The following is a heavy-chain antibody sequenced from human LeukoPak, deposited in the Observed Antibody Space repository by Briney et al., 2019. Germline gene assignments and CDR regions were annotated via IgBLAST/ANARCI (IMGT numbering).Heavy chain of an antibody. Sequence: GGSLRLSCEASGFTFNDYVLSWVPPAPRKGLEGVSGIILNGGSTGYADSVKGRFTISRDNDKNSLYLQMNSLRAEDTAVYYCASSTVVYGFDYWGQGTLVTVSS. CDR3: ASSTVVYGFDY. V-gene: IGHV3-20*04. CDR2: IILNGGST. J-gene: IGHJ4*02. D-gene: IGHD4-23*01. CDR1: GFTFNDYV.